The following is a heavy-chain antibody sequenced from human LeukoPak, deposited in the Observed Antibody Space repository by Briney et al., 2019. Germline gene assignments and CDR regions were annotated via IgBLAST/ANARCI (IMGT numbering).Heavy chain of an antibody. J-gene: IGHJ4*02. Sequence: GGSLRLSCAASGFTFSDYAMSWVRQAPGKGLEWVSAISGTGGSTWYADSVKGRVTISRDNSKNTLYLQMNSLRAEDTAVYYCASPGDFWSGYYTSKIDYWGQGTLVTVSS. CDR1: GFTFSDYA. CDR3: ASPGDFWSGYYTSKIDY. V-gene: IGHV3-23*01. CDR2: ISGTGGST. D-gene: IGHD3-3*01.